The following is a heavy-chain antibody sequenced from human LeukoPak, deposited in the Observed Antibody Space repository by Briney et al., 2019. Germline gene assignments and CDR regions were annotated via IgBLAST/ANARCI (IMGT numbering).Heavy chain of an antibody. Sequence: GGSLRLSCAASGFTVSSNYMSWVRQAPGKGLEWVSAISGSGGSTYYADSVKGRFTISRDNSKNTLYLQMNSLRAEDTAVYYCAKTPYYYGSGSNVYFDYWGQGTLVTVSS. CDR2: ISGSGGST. D-gene: IGHD3-10*01. CDR1: GFTVSSNY. CDR3: AKTPYYYGSGSNVYFDY. V-gene: IGHV3-23*01. J-gene: IGHJ4*02.